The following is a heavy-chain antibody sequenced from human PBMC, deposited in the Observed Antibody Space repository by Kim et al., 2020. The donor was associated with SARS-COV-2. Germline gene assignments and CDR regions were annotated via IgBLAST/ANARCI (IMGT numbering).Heavy chain of an antibody. D-gene: IGHD3-10*01. CDR2: INAGNGNT. J-gene: IGHJ3*02. CDR1: GYTFTSYA. CDR3: AAGSGSYYSDAFDI. Sequence: ASVKVSCKASGYTFTSYAMHWVRQAPGQRLEWMGWINAGNGNTKYSQKFQGRVTITRDTSASTAYMELSSLRSEDTAVYYCAAGSGSYYSDAFDIWGQGTMVTVSS. V-gene: IGHV1-3*01.